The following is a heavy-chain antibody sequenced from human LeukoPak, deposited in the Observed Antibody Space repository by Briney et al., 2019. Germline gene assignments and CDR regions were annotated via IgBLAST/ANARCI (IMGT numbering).Heavy chain of an antibody. CDR3: ARANRGVRDDAFNI. J-gene: IGHJ3*02. D-gene: IGHD3-10*01. CDR2: ISYDGSNK. Sequence: GGSLRLSCAASGFTFSSYAMHWVRQAPGKGLEWVAVISYDGSNKYYADSVKGRFTISRDNSKNTLYLQMNSLRAEDTAVYYCARANRGVRDDAFNIWGQGTMVTVSS. V-gene: IGHV3-30-3*01. CDR1: GFTFSSYA.